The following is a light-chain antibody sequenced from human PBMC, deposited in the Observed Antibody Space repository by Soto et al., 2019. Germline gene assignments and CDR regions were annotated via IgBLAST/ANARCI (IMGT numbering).Light chain of an antibody. V-gene: IGKV3-20*01. J-gene: IGKJ1*01. Sequence: EIVLTQSPGTLSLSPGERATLSCRASQSVSSSYLAWYQQKPGQAPRLLIYGASSRATGIPDRFSGSGSGTDFTLTISRLEPEDIAVYYCQQYGNSPPWTFGQGTKVEI. CDR3: QQYGNSPPWT. CDR1: QSVSSSY. CDR2: GAS.